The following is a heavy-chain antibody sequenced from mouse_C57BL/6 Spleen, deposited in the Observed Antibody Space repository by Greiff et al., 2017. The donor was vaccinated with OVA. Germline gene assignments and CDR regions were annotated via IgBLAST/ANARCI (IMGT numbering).Heavy chain of an antibody. Sequence: EVQRVESGEGLVKPGGSLKLSCAASGFTFSSYAMSWVRQTPEKRLEWVAYISSGGDYIYYADTVKGRFTISRDNARNTLYLQMSSLKSEDTAMYYCTRENYSNSYYFDYWGQGTTLTVSS. CDR2: ISSGGDYI. J-gene: IGHJ2*01. CDR1: GFTFSSYA. D-gene: IGHD2-5*01. V-gene: IGHV5-9-1*02. CDR3: TRENYSNSYYFDY.